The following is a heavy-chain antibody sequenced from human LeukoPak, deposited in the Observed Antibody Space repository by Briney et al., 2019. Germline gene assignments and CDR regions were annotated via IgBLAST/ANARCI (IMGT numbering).Heavy chain of an antibody. Sequence: GASVKVSCKASGYTFTSYYTHWVRLAPGQGLEWMGIINPSGGSTSYAQKFQGRVTMTRDTSTSTVYMELSSLRSEDTAVYYCARSHTGVRGVIIIPGYWGQGTLVTVSS. CDR2: INPSGGST. V-gene: IGHV1-46*01. D-gene: IGHD3-10*01. J-gene: IGHJ4*02. CDR3: ARSHTGVRGVIIIPGY. CDR1: GYTFTSYY.